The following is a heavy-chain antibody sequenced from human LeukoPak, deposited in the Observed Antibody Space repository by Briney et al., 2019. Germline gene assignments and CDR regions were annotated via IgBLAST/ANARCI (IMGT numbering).Heavy chain of an antibody. CDR2: IYYSGST. D-gene: IGHD3-9*01. CDR3: ARDEGYDILTGYYRPPGYYYSMDV. CDR1: GGSISSYY. J-gene: IGHJ6*02. V-gene: IGHV4-59*12. Sequence: SETLSLTCTVSGGSISSYYWSWIRQTPGKGLEWIGYIYYSGSTNYNPSLKSRVTMSVDTSKNQFSLKLSSVTAADTAVYYCARDEGYDILTGYYRPPGYYYSMDVWGQGTTVTVYS.